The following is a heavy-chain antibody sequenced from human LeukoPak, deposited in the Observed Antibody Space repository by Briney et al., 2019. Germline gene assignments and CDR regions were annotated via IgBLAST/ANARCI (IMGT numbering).Heavy chain of an antibody. V-gene: IGHV3-48*04. Sequence: GGSLRLSCAASGFTFSSYSMNWVRQAPGKGLEWVSYISSSGSTIYYADSVKGRFTISRDNAKNSLYLQMNSLRAEDTAVYYCARDTGGYYYYYMDVWGKGTTVTISS. D-gene: IGHD3-10*01. CDR1: GFTFSSYS. CDR3: ARDTGGYYYYYMDV. CDR2: ISSSGSTI. J-gene: IGHJ6*03.